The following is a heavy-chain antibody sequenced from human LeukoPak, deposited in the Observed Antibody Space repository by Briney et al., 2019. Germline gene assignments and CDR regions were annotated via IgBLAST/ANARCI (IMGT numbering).Heavy chain of an antibody. Sequence: GGSLRLSCAASGFTLSSYAMSWVRKAPGKGLEWVSAISGSGGSTYYADSVKGRFTISRDNSKNTLYLQMNSLRAEDTAVYYCAKDTSAYYYDDAFDIWGQGTMVTVSS. J-gene: IGHJ3*02. V-gene: IGHV3-23*01. CDR1: GFTLSSYA. D-gene: IGHD3-22*01. CDR2: ISGSGGST. CDR3: AKDTSAYYYDDAFDI.